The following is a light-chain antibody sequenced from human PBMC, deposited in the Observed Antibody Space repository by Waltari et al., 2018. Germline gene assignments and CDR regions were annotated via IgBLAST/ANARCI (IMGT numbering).Light chain of an antibody. J-gene: IGLJ2*01. CDR3: CSYAGGGTPRLL. CDR2: EVT. Sequence: QSALTQPASVSGSPGQSITISCAGTSSDVGNYNVVSWYQQHPGKVPKLIIYEVTQRPSGVVDRFSGSKSGNTASLTISGLQPEDEANYYCCSYAGGGTPRLLFGGGTEVTVL. CDR1: SSDVGNYNV. V-gene: IGLV2-23*02.